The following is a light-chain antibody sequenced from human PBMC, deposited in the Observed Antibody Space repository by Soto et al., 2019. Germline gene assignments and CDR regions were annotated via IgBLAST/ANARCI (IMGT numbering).Light chain of an antibody. Sequence: EIVLTQSPGTLSLSPGERATLSCRASQSVTSTHLAWFQQKPGQAPRLLIYDASTRATGIPARFSGSGSGTEFTLTISSLQSEDFAVYSCQQYNNWPGTFGQGTKVDIK. J-gene: IGKJ1*01. CDR3: QQYNNWPGT. CDR2: DAS. CDR1: QSVTSTH. V-gene: IGKV3-15*01.